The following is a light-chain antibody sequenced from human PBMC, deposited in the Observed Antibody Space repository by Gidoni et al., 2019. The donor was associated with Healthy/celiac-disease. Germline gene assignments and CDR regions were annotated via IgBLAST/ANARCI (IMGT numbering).Light chain of an antibody. V-gene: IGKV1-39*01. Sequence: DIQMTQSPSSLSASVGDRVTITCRASQSISSYVNWYQQKPGKAPKLLIYAASSLQSGVPSRISGSGSGTDVTITISRLQTEDFATYYCQQSYSTPPYTFGGGTKVEIK. J-gene: IGKJ4*01. CDR3: QQSYSTPPYT. CDR2: AAS. CDR1: QSISSY.